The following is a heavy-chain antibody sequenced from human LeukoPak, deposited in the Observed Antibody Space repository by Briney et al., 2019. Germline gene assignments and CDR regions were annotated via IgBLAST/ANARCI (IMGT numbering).Heavy chain of an antibody. CDR2: MNPNSGNT. D-gene: IGHD1-26*01. J-gene: IGHJ5*02. V-gene: IGHV1-8*01. CDR1: GYTFTSYD. Sequence: ASVKVSCKASGYTFTSYDINWVRQATGQGLEWMGWMNPNSGNTGYAQKFQGRVTITRDTSASTAYMELSSLRSEDTAVYYCALSGSYPGDWFDPWGQGTLVTVSS. CDR3: ALSGSYPGDWFDP.